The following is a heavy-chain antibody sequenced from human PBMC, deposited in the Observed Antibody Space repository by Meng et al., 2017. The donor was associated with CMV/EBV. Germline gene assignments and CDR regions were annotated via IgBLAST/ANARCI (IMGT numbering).Heavy chain of an antibody. V-gene: IGHV3-30*02. CDR1: GFTFSSYG. CDR3: AKAAGYYYYGMDV. CDR2: IRYDGSNK. J-gene: IGHJ6*02. Sequence: GESLKISCAASGFTFSSYGMHWVRQAPGKGLEWVAFIRYDGSNKYYADSVKGRFTISRDNSKNTLDLQMNSLRAEDTAVYYCAKAAGYYYYGMDVWGQGTTVTVSS.